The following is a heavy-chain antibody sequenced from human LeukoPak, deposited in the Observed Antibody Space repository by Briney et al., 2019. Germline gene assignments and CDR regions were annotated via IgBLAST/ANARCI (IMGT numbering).Heavy chain of an antibody. D-gene: IGHD2-15*01. CDR2: IYYSGST. CDR1: GGSISSYY. J-gene: IGHJ4*02. Sequence: SETLSLTCTVSGGSISSYYWSWIRQPPGKGLEWIGYIYYSGSTNYNPSLKSRVTISVDTSKNQFSLKLSSVTAADTAVYYCARGLRCSGGSCYSSLDYWGQGTLVTVSS. CDR3: ARGLRCSGGSCYSSLDY. V-gene: IGHV4-59*08.